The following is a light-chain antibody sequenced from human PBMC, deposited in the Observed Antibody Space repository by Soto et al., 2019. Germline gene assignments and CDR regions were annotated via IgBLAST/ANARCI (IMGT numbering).Light chain of an antibody. CDR3: KQYNDWPPFT. V-gene: IGKV3-15*01. Sequence: DIVVTQSPATLSVSPGEGATLSCRASQSVSSYLAWYQQKPGQAPRLLIYGASSRATGIPARFSGSGSGTEFTLTISSLQSEDFAVYFCKQYNDWPPFTFGQGTKLEIK. CDR2: GAS. J-gene: IGKJ2*01. CDR1: QSVSSY.